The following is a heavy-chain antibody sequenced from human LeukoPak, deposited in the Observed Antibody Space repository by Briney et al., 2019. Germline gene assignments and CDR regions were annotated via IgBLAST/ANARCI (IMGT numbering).Heavy chain of an antibody. Sequence: PGGSLRLSCAASGFSFSDYFMTWIRQAPGKGLEWVSYISYTGRTIYYADSVRGRFTISRDNAKNSLFLQIDTLRAEDTAVYYCARLQSPDSPLDIWGQGTMVTVSS. D-gene: IGHD5-24*01. J-gene: IGHJ3*02. V-gene: IGHV3-11*01. CDR3: ARLQSPDSPLDI. CDR2: ISYTGRTI. CDR1: GFSFSDYF.